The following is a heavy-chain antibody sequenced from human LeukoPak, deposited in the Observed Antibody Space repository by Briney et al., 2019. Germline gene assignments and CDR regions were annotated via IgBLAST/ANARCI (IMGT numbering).Heavy chain of an antibody. Sequence: GGSLRLSCAASGFTFSSYAMSWVRQAPGKGLEWVSAISGSGGSTYYADSVKGQFTISRDNSKNTLYLQMNSLRAEDTAVYYCAKGVIGYYYYYGMDVWGQGTTVTVSS. V-gene: IGHV3-23*01. CDR1: GFTFSSYA. J-gene: IGHJ6*02. CDR2: ISGSGGST. CDR3: AKGVIGYYYYYGMDV. D-gene: IGHD3-10*01.